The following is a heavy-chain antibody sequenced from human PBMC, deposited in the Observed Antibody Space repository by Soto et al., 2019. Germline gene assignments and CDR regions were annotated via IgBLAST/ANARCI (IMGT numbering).Heavy chain of an antibody. CDR1: GFTFASYA. CDR3: AKDAVPGSGVWLMDH. J-gene: IGHJ4*02. D-gene: IGHD2-15*01. CDR2: LYGNSGGI. Sequence: EVQLLESGGGLVQPAGSLRLSCAASGFTFASYAMSWVRQAPGKGLESVAVLYGNSGGIQYSDFVKGRFPISRDNSKNIVYLQMNSLRVEDTAVYFCAKDAVPGSGVWLMDHWGQGTLVTVSS. V-gene: IGHV3-23*01.